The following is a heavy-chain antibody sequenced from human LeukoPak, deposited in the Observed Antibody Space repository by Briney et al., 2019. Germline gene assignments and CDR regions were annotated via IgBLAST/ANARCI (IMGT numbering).Heavy chain of an antibody. CDR3: ARHGLGYSSSWYGDY. CDR1: GYSFTSYW. V-gene: IGHV5-51*01. CDR2: IYPGDSDT. D-gene: IGHD6-13*01. Sequence: GESLKISCKGSGYSFTSYWIGWVRRMPGKGLEWMGIIYPGDSDTRYSPSFQGQVTISADKSISTAYLQWSSLKASDTAMYYCARHGLGYSSSWYGDYWGQGTLVTVSS. J-gene: IGHJ4*02.